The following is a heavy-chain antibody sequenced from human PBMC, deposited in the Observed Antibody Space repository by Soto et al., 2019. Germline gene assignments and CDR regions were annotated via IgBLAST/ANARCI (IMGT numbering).Heavy chain of an antibody. CDR1: GFTFSSFG. D-gene: IGHD2-15*01. CDR2: ISYDASHK. J-gene: IGHJ4*02. V-gene: IGHV3-30*18. Sequence: QVQLVESGGGVVQPGRSLRLSCAASGFTFSSFGMHWVRQAPGKGLEWVAIISYDASHKYYADSVKGRFTISRDNSKNTLLPQMNSLRAEDTAVYYCAKSHCSGDSCFPPTYYFDYWGQGSLVAVSS. CDR3: AKSHCSGDSCFPPTYYFDY.